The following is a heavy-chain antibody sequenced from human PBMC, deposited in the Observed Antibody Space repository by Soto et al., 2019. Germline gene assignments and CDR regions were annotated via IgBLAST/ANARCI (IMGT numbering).Heavy chain of an antibody. J-gene: IGHJ4*02. V-gene: IGHV5-51*01. CDR2: IYPGDSDT. D-gene: IGHD6-13*01. Sequence: PGESLKISCKGSGYTFTNYWIGWVRQMPGRGLEWMGIIYPGDSDTRYSPSFEGQVTISADKSSSTAYLQWSSLKDSDTAIYYCARRGSSRPSYNFDFWGQGTPVTVSS. CDR3: ARRGSSRPSYNFDF. CDR1: GYTFTNYW.